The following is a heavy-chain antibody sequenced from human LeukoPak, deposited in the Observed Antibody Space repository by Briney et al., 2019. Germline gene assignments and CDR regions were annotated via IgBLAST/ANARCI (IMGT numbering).Heavy chain of an antibody. V-gene: IGHV1-69*04. Sequence: SVKVSCKASGGTFSSYAISWVRQAPGQGLEWMGRIIPILGIANYAQKFQGRVTITADKSTSTAYMELSSLRSEDTAVYYCASTPPANYYYYYGMDVWGQGTTVTVSS. CDR1: GGTFSSYA. CDR3: ASTPPANYYYYYGMDV. J-gene: IGHJ6*02. CDR2: IIPILGIA. D-gene: IGHD2-15*01.